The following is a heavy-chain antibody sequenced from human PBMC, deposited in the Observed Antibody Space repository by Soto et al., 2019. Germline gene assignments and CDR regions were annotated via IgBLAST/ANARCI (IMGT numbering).Heavy chain of an antibody. CDR1: GGSISISISY. V-gene: IGHV4-39*01. Sequence: QLQLQESGPGLVKPSETLSLTCSVSGGSISISISYWAWIRQPPGKGLEWIGNIYYSGYTYYNPSLKSRVTISKDTSKNLFSLKLSSVTAADTAVYYCARHLPYASGSYDWFDPWGQGTLVTVSS. CDR3: ARHLPYASGSYDWFDP. CDR2: IYYSGYT. J-gene: IGHJ5*02. D-gene: IGHD3-10*01.